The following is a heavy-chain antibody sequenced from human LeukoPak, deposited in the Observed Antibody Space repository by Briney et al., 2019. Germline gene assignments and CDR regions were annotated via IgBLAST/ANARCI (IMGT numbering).Heavy chain of an antibody. V-gene: IGHV1-69*13. Sequence: SVKVSCKASGGTFSSFAINWVRQAPGHGLEWVGGIIPVFGTSHYAQKFQGRLTITADESTSTAYMELSSLRSEDTAVYYCARDSFVVVPAAKGFDYWGQGTLVTVSS. CDR1: GGTFSSFA. D-gene: IGHD2-2*01. J-gene: IGHJ4*02. CDR3: ARDSFVVVPAAKGFDY. CDR2: IIPVFGTS.